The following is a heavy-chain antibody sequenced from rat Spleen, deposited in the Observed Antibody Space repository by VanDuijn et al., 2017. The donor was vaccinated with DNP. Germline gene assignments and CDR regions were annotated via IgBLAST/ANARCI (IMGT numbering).Heavy chain of an antibody. V-gene: IGHV4-2*01. CDR2: INKDSRTK. D-gene: IGHD1-7*01. CDR1: GFNFNDYW. CDR3: VRERYGVDY. Sequence: EVKLVESGGGLVQPGRSLKLSCAASGFNFNDYWMGWVRQAPGKGLEWIGEINKDSRTKKYSPSLKDKITISRENAQNTLYLQMSNLGSEDTATYYCVRERYGVDYWGQGVMVTVSS. J-gene: IGHJ2*01.